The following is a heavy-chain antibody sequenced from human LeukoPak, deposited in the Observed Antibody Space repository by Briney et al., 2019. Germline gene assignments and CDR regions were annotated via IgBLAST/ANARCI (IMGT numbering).Heavy chain of an antibody. CDR2: INPNSGGT. D-gene: IGHD2-2*01. J-gene: IGHJ4*02. V-gene: IGHV1-2*02. CDR3: ARDWDIVVVPAARNYFDY. Sequence: ASVKVSCEASGYTFTGYYMHWVRQAPGQGLEWMGWINPNSGGTNYAQKFQGRVTMTRDTSISTAYMELSRLRSDDTAVYYCARDWDIVVVPAARNYFDYWGQGTLVTVSS. CDR1: GYTFTGYY.